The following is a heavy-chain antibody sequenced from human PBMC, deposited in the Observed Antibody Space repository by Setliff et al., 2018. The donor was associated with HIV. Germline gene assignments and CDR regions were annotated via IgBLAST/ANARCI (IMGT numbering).Heavy chain of an antibody. Sequence: SVKVSCKASGGTFSSYAISWVRQAPGQGLEWMGGIIPILGIANYAQKFEGRVTITTDESTSTAYVELSSLRSEDAAVYYCARQNYDGNSWDIWGQGTMVTVSS. D-gene: IGHD5-12*01. J-gene: IGHJ3*02. CDR1: GGTFSSYA. CDR3: ARQNYDGNSWDI. CDR2: IIPILGIA. V-gene: IGHV1-69*10.